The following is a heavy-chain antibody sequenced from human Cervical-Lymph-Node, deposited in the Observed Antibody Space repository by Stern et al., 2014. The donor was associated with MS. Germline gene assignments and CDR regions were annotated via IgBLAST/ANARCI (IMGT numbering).Heavy chain of an antibody. CDR2: IKRDGSEK. J-gene: IGHJ5*01. V-gene: IGHV3-7*01. CDR3: TRFLQSGWSDLFDS. D-gene: IGHD6-19*01. Sequence: VQLEESGGGLVQPGGSQRLSCVASGSTFSTSWMSWVRQAPGKGLEWVANIKRDGSEKYYLDSVKGRFTISRDNAKRSLYLEMNSLRAEDTAVYYCTRFLQSGWSDLFDSWGRGTLVTVSS. CDR1: GSTFSTSW.